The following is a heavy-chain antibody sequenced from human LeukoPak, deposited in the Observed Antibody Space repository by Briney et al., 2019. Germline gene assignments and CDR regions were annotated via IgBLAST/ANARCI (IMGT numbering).Heavy chain of an antibody. Sequence: GGSLRLSCAASGFTFSSSWMSWVRQAPGKGLEWVANIRQDGSDKYYVDSVKGRFTISRDNAENSLYLQMNSLRAEDTAVYYCARGVNWWYFDLWGRGTLVAVSS. CDR2: IRQDGSDK. J-gene: IGHJ2*01. CDR3: ARGVNWWYFDL. V-gene: IGHV3-7*01. D-gene: IGHD1-1*01. CDR1: GFTFSSSW.